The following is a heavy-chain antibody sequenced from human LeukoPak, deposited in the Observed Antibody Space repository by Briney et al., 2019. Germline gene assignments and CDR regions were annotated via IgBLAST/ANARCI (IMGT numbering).Heavy chain of an antibody. CDR2: IYSGGST. Sequence: GGSPRLSCAASGFTVSSNYMSWVRQAPGKGLEWVSVIYSGGSTYYADSVKGRFTISRDNSKNTLYLQMNSLRAEDTAVYYCARGGILRYFDWLLGPHYFDYWGQGTLVTVSS. V-gene: IGHV3-66*01. J-gene: IGHJ4*02. D-gene: IGHD3-9*01. CDR3: ARGGILRYFDWLLGPHYFDY. CDR1: GFTVSSNY.